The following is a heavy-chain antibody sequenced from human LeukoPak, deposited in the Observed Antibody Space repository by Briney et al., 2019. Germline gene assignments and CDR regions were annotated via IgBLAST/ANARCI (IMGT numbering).Heavy chain of an antibody. Sequence: PSETLSLTCTVSGGSISNFYWSWIRQPPGKGLEWIGYFYYSGSTKYNPSLKSRVTISVDTSKSQFSLDLSSVTAADTAVYYCARWSGSVTARNYYYYMDVWGEGTTVTVSS. V-gene: IGHV4-59*08. CDR3: ARWSGSVTARNYYYYMDV. D-gene: IGHD6-6*01. CDR2: FYYSGST. J-gene: IGHJ6*03. CDR1: GGSISNFY.